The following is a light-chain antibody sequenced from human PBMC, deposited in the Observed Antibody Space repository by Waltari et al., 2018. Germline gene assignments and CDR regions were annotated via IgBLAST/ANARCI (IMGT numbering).Light chain of an antibody. Sequence: QPAVTQEPSLTVSPGGTVTLTCGSNTGPVTTTPYPYWFQQKPGQSPRTLIYDATKKHSWTPARFSGSLLGGKAALTLSGAQPEDEAEYYCLLTSSDDSSVFGGGTKVTVL. V-gene: IGLV7-46*01. CDR3: LLTSSDDSSV. CDR2: DAT. CDR1: TGPVTTTPY. J-gene: IGLJ3*02.